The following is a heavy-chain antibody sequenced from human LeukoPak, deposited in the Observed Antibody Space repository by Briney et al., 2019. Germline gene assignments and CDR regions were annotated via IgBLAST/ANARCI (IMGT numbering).Heavy chain of an antibody. CDR3: ARVSGSGWPHYYYYGMDV. D-gene: IGHD6-19*01. J-gene: IGHJ6*02. V-gene: IGHV3-66*01. CDR2: IYSGGST. CDR1: GFTVSSNY. Sequence: GSLRLSCAASGFTVSSNYMSWVRQAPGKGLEWVSVIYSGGSTYYADSVKGRFTISRDNSKNTLYLQMNSLRAEDTAVYYCARVSGSGWPHYYYYGMDVWGQGTTVTVSS.